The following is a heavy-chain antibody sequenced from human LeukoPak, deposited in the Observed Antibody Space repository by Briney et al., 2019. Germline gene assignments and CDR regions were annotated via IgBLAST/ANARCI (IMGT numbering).Heavy chain of an antibody. CDR1: GFTFSSYS. CDR2: ISSSSSYI. Sequence: PGGSLRLSCAASGFTFSSYSMNWVRQAPGKGLEWVSSISSSSSYIYYADSVKGRFTISRDNAKNSLYLQMNSLRAEDTAVYYCARGDFGVVRPFDFWGQGTLVTVSS. D-gene: IGHD3-3*01. J-gene: IGHJ4*02. V-gene: IGHV3-21*01. CDR3: ARGDFGVVRPFDF.